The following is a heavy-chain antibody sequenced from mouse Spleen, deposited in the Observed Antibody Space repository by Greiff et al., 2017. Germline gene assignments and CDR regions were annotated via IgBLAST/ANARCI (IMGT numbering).Heavy chain of an antibody. J-gene: IGHJ3*01. D-gene: IGHD2-3*01. V-gene: IGHV1-80*01. CDR2: IYPGDGDT. Sequence: VKLQQSGAELVRPGSSVKISCKASGYAFSSYWMNWVKQRPGQGLAWIGHIYPGDGDTNYNGKFKGKATLTADKSSSKANMQIRSLTTEDSGVYFCARTGDGPLEGFGYWGQGTLVTVSA. CDR1: GYAFSSYW. CDR3: ARTGDGPLEGFGY.